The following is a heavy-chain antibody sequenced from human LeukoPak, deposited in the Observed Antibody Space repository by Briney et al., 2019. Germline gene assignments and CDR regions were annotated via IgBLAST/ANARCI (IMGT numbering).Heavy chain of an antibody. CDR2: INTNSGNP. Sequence: ASVTVSCKASGYTFTNYAMNWVRQAPGQGLEWMGWINTNSGNPTYAQGFTGRFVFSLDTLVNTAYLQISSLKAEDTAVYYCARVPFVVMGVTGNWFDPWGQGTLVTVSS. V-gene: IGHV7-4-1*02. CDR1: GYTFTNYA. J-gene: IGHJ5*02. CDR3: ARVPFVVMGVTGNWFDP. D-gene: IGHD2-8*01.